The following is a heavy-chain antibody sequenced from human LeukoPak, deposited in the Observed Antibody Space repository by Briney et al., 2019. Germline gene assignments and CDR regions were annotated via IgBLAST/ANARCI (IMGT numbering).Heavy chain of an antibody. CDR1: GYTFTGYL. Sequence: ASVKVSCKASGYTFTGYLIHWVRQAPGQGLEWMGWINPNSGVTNYAQKFQGRITMTRDTSLSAAYVELSSRKSDDTALYYCARDRVSPTNNWFDPWGQGTLVTVSS. V-gene: IGHV1-2*02. CDR2: INPNSGVT. CDR3: ARDRVSPTNNWFDP. J-gene: IGHJ5*02.